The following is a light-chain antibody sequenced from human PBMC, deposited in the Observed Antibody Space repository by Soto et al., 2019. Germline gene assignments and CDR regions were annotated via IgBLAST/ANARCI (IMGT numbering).Light chain of an antibody. J-gene: IGLJ2*01. CDR2: ADN. CDR3: TSWDDNLSAVV. V-gene: IGLV1-47*02. CDR1: ASNIGTFY. Sequence: QSVLTQPPSAPATPGQGVTVSCSGSASNIGTFYVSWYQHLPGTAPKLLIYADNQRPSGVPDRFSGSKSGTSASLAISGLRSGDEADYYCTSWDDNLSAVVFGGGTKVTAL.